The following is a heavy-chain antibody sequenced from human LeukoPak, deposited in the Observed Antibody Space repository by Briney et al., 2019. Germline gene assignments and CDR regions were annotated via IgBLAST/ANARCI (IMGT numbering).Heavy chain of an antibody. CDR3: ATKQWLAPPPDS. CDR2: INTDGTVT. Sequence: GGSLRLSCAASGFTFSKYWMLWVRQAPGKGLESVSRINTDGTVTIYADSVKGRFTVSRDNADNTMFLQMNSVRYEDTAVYYCATKQWLAPPPDSWGQGTPVTVSS. CDR1: GFTFSKYW. D-gene: IGHD6-19*01. V-gene: IGHV3-74*01. J-gene: IGHJ4*02.